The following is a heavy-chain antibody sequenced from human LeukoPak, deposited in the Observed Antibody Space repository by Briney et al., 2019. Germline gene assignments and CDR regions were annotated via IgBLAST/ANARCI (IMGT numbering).Heavy chain of an antibody. V-gene: IGHV4-34*01. CDR3: ALGRTYYNGSGSYYDY. J-gene: IGHJ4*02. CDR1: GGSFSGYY. D-gene: IGHD3-10*01. CDR2: INHSGST. Sequence: SETLSLTCAVYGGSFSGYYWSWIRQPPGEGLEWIGEINHSGSTNYNPSLKSRVTISVDTSKNQFSLKLSSVTAADTAVYYCALGRTYYNGSGSYYDYWGQGTLVTVSS.